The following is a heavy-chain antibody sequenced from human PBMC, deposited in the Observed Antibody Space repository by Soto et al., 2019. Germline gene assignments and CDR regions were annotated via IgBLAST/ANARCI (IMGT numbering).Heavy chain of an antibody. CDR3: ARVDITMVRGDTNWFDP. D-gene: IGHD3-10*01. J-gene: IGHJ5*02. Sequence: ASVKVSCKASGYTFTSYYMHWVRQAPGQGLEWMGIINPSGGSTGYAQKFQGRVTMTRDTSTSTVYMELSSLRSEDTAVYYCARVDITMVRGDTNWFDPWSQGNLVTVSS. CDR1: GYTFTSYY. V-gene: IGHV1-46*03. CDR2: INPSGGST.